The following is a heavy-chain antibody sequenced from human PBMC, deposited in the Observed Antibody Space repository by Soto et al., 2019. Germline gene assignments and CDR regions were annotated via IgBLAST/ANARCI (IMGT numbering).Heavy chain of an antibody. Sequence: SETLSLTCAVSGGSISSGGYSWSWIRQPPGKGLEWIGYIYHSGSTYYNPSLKSRVTISVDRSKNQFSLKLSSVTAADTAVYYCARGEYYFDYWGQGTLVTVSS. J-gene: IGHJ4*02. V-gene: IGHV4-30-2*01. CDR3: ARGEYYFDY. CDR1: GGSISSGGYS. CDR2: IYHSGST.